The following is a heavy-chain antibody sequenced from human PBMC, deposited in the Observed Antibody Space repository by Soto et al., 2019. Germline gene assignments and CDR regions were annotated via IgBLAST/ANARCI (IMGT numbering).Heavy chain of an antibody. CDR1: GFTFSSYA. CDR2: ISDSGGST. Sequence: GGSLRLCCAASGFTFSSYAMSWVRQAPGKGLEWVSAISDSGGSTYYADSVKGRFTISRDNSKNTLYLQMNSLRAEDTAVYYCAKDPYPPSPGYPDYWGQGTLVTVSS. CDR3: AKDPYPPSPGYPDY. D-gene: IGHD5-12*01. J-gene: IGHJ4*02. V-gene: IGHV3-23*01.